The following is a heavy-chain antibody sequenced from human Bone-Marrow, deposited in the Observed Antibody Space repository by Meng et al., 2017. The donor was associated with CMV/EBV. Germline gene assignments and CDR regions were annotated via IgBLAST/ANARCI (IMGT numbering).Heavy chain of an antibody. D-gene: IGHD3-10*01. Sequence: GESLKISCAASGFTFSSYSMNWVRQAPGKGLEWVSSISSSSSYIYYADSVKRRFTISRDNAKNSLYLQMNSLRAEDTAVYYCASDQSGNMVRGAPLDPWGQGTLVTVSS. CDR2: ISSSSSYI. J-gene: IGHJ5*02. V-gene: IGHV3-21*01. CDR3: ASDQSGNMVRGAPLDP. CDR1: GFTFSSYS.